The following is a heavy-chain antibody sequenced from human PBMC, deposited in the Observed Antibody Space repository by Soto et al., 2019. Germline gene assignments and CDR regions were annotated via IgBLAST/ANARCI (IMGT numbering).Heavy chain of an antibody. J-gene: IGHJ4*02. V-gene: IGHV3-30-3*01. CDR3: ARVSDIVATDRGTFDY. D-gene: IGHD5-12*01. CDR2: ISYDGSNK. CDR1: GFTFSSYA. Sequence: QVQLVESGGGVVQPGRSLRLSCAASGFTFSSYAMHWVRQAPGKGLEWVAVISYDGSNKYYADSVKGRFTISRDNSKNTLYLQMNSLRAEDTAVYYCARVSDIVATDRGTFDYWGQGTLVTVSS.